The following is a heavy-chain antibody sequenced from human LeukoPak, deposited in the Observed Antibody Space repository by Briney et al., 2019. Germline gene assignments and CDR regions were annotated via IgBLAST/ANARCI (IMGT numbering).Heavy chain of an antibody. CDR1: GFTFSNNA. D-gene: IGHD1-7*01. Sequence: HAGGSLRLSCAASGFTFSNNAMSWVRQAPGKGLEWVSAISGSGGNTYYADSVKGRFTISRDNSKNTLFLQMNSLRAEDTAVYYCARDGGGITGTTASNSFDPWGQGTLVTVSS. CDR3: ARDGGGITGTTASNSFDP. V-gene: IGHV3-23*01. CDR2: ISGSGGNT. J-gene: IGHJ5*02.